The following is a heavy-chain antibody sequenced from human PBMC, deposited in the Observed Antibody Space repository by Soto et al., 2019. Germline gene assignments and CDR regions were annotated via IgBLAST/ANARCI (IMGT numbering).Heavy chain of an antibody. CDR2: IIPIFGTA. D-gene: IGHD3-22*01. CDR3: ARVPKYYDSSGYYYYFDY. CDR1: GGTFSSYA. Sequence: QVQLVQSGAEVKKPGSSVKVSCKASGGTFSSYAISWVRQAPGQGLEWMGGIIPIFGTANYAQKFQGRVTITADESTSTAYMELSSLRSEDTAVYYCARVPKYYDSSGYYYYFDYWGLGTLVTVSS. J-gene: IGHJ4*02. V-gene: IGHV1-69*01.